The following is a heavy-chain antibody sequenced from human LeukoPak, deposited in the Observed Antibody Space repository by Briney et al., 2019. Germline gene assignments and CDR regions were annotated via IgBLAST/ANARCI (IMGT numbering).Heavy chain of an antibody. CDR3: ARLVDTAMGNWFDP. V-gene: IGHV4-34*01. CDR1: GGSFSGYY. Sequence: SETLSLTCAVNGGSFSGYYWSWIRKPPGKGLEWIGEINHSGSTNYNPSLKSRVTISVDTSENQFSLKLSSVTAADTAVYYCARLVDTAMGNWFDPWGQGTLVTVSS. CDR2: INHSGST. D-gene: IGHD5-18*01. J-gene: IGHJ5*02.